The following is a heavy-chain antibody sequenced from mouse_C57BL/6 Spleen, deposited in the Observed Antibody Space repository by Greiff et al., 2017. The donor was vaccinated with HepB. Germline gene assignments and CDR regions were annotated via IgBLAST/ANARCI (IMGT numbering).Heavy chain of an antibody. CDR3: ARGTVVEGAWFAY. D-gene: IGHD1-1*01. CDR1: GYTFTSYW. CDR2: IYPSDSET. Sequence: QVQLQQSGAELVRPGSSVKLSCKASGYTFTSYWMDWVKQRPGQGLEWIGNIYPSDSETHYNQKFKDKATLTVDKSSSTAYMQLSSLTSEDSAVYYCARGTVVEGAWFAYWGQGTLVTVSA. V-gene: IGHV1-61*01. J-gene: IGHJ3*01.